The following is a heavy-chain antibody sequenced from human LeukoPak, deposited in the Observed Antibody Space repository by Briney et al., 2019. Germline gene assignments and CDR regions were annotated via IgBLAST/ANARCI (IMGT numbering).Heavy chain of an antibody. D-gene: IGHD5-24*01. CDR3: ARDRGSHLDYNWFDP. V-gene: IGHV4-4*07. CDR1: GGSISSYY. J-gene: IGHJ5*02. Sequence: SETLSLTCTVSGGSISSYYWSWIRQPAGKGLEWIGRIYTSGSTNYNPSLKSRVTMSVDTSKNQFSQKLSSVTAADTAVYYCARDRGSHLDYNWFDPWGQGTLVTVSS. CDR2: IYTSGST.